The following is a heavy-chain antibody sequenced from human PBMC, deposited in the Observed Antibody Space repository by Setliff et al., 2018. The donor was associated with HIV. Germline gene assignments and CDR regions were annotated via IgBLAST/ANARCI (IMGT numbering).Heavy chain of an antibody. D-gene: IGHD3-22*01. CDR1: AYSFTDYF. CDR3: ARGGDDYFDPSGFPH. Sequence: ASVKVSCKASAYSFTDYFIHWVRQAPGQGLEWMGWISPNNAGTRIPRTFRGRVTLTSDTSINTAYMELSGLRSDDTAMYFCARGGDDYFDPSGFPHWGQGTLVTVSS. V-gene: IGHV1-2*02. J-gene: IGHJ4*02. CDR2: ISPNNAGT.